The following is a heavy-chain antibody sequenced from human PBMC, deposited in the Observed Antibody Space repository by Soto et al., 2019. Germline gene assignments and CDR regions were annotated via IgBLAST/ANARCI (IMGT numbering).Heavy chain of an antibody. CDR3: ASIVYYYDSSGYPSPPLYYYYYGMDV. CDR2: IIPIFGTA. D-gene: IGHD3-22*01. Sequence: SVKVSCKASGGTFSSYAISWVRQAPGQGLEWMGGIIPIFGTANYAQKFQGRVTITADESTSTAYMELSSLRSEDTAVYYCASIVYYYDSSGYPSPPLYYYYYGMDVWGQGTTVTVSS. CDR1: GGTFSSYA. V-gene: IGHV1-69*13. J-gene: IGHJ6*02.